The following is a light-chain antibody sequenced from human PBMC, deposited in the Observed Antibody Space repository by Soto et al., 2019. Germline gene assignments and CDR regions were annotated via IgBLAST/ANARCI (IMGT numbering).Light chain of an antibody. CDR2: AAS. J-gene: IGKJ4*01. CDR1: QSVSSNY. CDR3: QHYGYSPLP. V-gene: IGKV3-20*01. Sequence: EVVLTQSPGTLSLSPGERATLSCRASQSVSSNYVSLLQQKPGQAPRLLLYAASSRATGIPDRFSGSGSGTDFTLTISRLEPEDFAVYYCQHYGYSPLPFGGGTKLEIK.